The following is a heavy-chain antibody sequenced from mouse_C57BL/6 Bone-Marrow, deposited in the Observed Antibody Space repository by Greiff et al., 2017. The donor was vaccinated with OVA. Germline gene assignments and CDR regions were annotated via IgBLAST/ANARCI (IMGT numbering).Heavy chain of an antibody. CDR2: IRNKANNHAT. CDR3: TYGSSHWYFDV. D-gene: IGHD1-1*01. CDR1: ALRSLASL. V-gene: IGHV6-6*01. Sequence: EVKLVESGGGLVQPGGSMKLSCAASALRSLASLMDWVRQSPEKGLEWVAEIRNKANNHATYYAESVKGRFTISRDDSKSSVYLQINSLRAEDTGIYYCTYGSSHWYFDVWGTGTTVTVSS. J-gene: IGHJ1*03.